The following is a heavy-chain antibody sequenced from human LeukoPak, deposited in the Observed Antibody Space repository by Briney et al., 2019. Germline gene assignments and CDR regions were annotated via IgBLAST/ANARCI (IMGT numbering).Heavy chain of an antibody. CDR2: IYYSGST. CDR3: ARVYDILTGYSCFDY. Sequence: PSETLSLTCAVSGYSTSSGYYWGWIRQPPGKGLEWIGSIYYSGSTYYNPSLKSRVTISVDTSKNQFSLKLSSVTAADTAVYYCARVYDILTGYSCFDYWGQGTLVTVSS. J-gene: IGHJ4*02. D-gene: IGHD3-9*01. CDR1: GYSTSSGYY. V-gene: IGHV4-38-2*01.